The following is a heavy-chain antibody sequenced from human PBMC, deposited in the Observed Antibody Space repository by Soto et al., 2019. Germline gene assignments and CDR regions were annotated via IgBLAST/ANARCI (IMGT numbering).Heavy chain of an antibody. V-gene: IGHV3-30*18. J-gene: IGHJ5*02. CDR1: GFTFSSYG. CDR2: ISYDGSNK. D-gene: IGHD2-15*01. CDR3: AKDRGSNNWFDP. Sequence: HPGGSLRLACAASGFTFSSYGMHWVRQAPGKGLEWVAVISYDGSNKYYADSVKGRFTISRDNSKNTLYLQMNSLRAEDTAVYYCAKDRGSNNWFDPWGQGTLVTVSS.